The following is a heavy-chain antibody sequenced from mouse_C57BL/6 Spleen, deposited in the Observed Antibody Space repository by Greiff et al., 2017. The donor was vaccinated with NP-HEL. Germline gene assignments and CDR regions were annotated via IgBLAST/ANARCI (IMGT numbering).Heavy chain of an antibody. Sequence: VQLQESGAELVKPGASVKLSCKASGYTFTSYWMQWVKQRPGQGLEWIGAIAPSDSYTNSNQKFKGKATLTVDTSPRPAYRQLSSLTSEDSAVYYCARNYYGRSPWYFDVWGTGTTVTVSS. CDR1: GYTFTSYW. J-gene: IGHJ1*03. V-gene: IGHV1-50*01. D-gene: IGHD1-1*01. CDR3: ARNYYGRSPWYFDV. CDR2: IAPSDSYT.